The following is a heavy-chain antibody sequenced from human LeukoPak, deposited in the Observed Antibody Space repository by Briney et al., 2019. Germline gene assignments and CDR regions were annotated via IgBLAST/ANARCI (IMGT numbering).Heavy chain of an antibody. V-gene: IGHV4-59*01. D-gene: IGHD3-22*01. CDR1: GGSISSYY. J-gene: IGHJ4*02. CDR3: AGASYDSSGVH. Sequence: PSETLSLTCTVSGGSISSYYWSWIRQPPGKGLEWIGYIYYSGSTNYNPSLKSRVTISVDTSKNQFSLKLSAVTAADTAVYYCAGASYDSSGVHWGQGTLVTVSS. CDR2: IYYSGST.